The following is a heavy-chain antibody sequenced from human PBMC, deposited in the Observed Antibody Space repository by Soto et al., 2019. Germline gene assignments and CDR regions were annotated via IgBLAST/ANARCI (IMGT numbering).Heavy chain of an antibody. D-gene: IGHD3-10*01. CDR3: AREYYSSGTH. Sequence: EVQLVESGGGLVQPGGSLRLSCAASGFTFSTYWMQWVRQVPGEGLVWVSSISENGGITTYADSVKGRFTISRDNAKNTLYLQMNGLRVEDTAIYYSAREYYSSGTHWGQGTLVNVST. V-gene: IGHV3-74*01. CDR1: GFTFSTYW. J-gene: IGHJ1*01. CDR2: ISENGGIT.